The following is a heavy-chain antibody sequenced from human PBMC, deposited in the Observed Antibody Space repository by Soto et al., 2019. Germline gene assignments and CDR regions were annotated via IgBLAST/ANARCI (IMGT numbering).Heavy chain of an antibody. V-gene: IGHV3-48*02. CDR1: GFIFSKYS. CDR2: ISSNSITI. Sequence: EVQLVESGGGLVQPGGSLRLSCGASGFIFSKYSMNWVHQAPGKGLEWLSYISSNSITIYYADSVRGRFTIFRDNAKNSLYLQMNSLRDEDTDVYYCAREDILGTRSFDYWGQGALVTVAS. J-gene: IGHJ4*02. D-gene: IGHD1-7*01. CDR3: AREDILGTRSFDY.